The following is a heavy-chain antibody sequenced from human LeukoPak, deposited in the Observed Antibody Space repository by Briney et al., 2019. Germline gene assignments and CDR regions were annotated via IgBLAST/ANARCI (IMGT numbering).Heavy chain of an antibody. J-gene: IGHJ5*02. CDR2: IYYSGST. V-gene: IGHV4-39*07. CDR3: ARIPPGNWFDP. CDR1: GGSISSSSYY. D-gene: IGHD2-2*02. Sequence: SETLSLTCTVSGGSISSSSYYWGWIRQPPGKGLEWIGSIYYSGSTYYNPSLKSRVTISVDTSKNQFSLKLSSVTAADTAVYYCARIPPGNWFDPWGQGTLVTVSS.